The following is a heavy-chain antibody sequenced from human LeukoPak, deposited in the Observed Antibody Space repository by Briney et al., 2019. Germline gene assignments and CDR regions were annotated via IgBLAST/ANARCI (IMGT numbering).Heavy chain of an antibody. Sequence: PGGSLRLSCSASGFTFSSYAMHWVRQAPGKGLEYVSAISSNGGSTYYADSVKGRFTISRDNSKNTPYLQMSSLRAEDTAVYYCVKVTSSSWYFSWFDPWGQGTLVTVSS. CDR1: GFTFSSYA. CDR2: ISSNGGST. D-gene: IGHD6-13*01. J-gene: IGHJ5*02. V-gene: IGHV3-64D*06. CDR3: VKVTSSSWYFSWFDP.